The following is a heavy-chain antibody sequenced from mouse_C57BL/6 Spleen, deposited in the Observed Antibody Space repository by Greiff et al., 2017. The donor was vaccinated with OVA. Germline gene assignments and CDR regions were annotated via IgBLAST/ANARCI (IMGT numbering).Heavy chain of an antibody. CDR3: TRMRYLDY. D-gene: IGHD2-14*01. CDR2: IDPETGGT. J-gene: IGHJ2*01. CDR1: GYTFTDYE. V-gene: IGHV1-15*01. Sequence: LVESGAELVRPGASVTLSCKASGYTFTDYEMHWVKQTPVHGLEWIGAIDPETGGTAYNQKFKGKAILTADKSSSTAYMELRSLTSEDSAVYYCTRMRYLDYWGQGTTLTVSS.